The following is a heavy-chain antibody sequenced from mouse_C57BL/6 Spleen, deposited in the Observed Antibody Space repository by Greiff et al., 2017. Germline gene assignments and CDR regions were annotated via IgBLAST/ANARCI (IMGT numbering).Heavy chain of an antibody. J-gene: IGHJ2*01. CDR2: IDPEDGDT. CDR1: GFNINSYS. Sequence: EVQLVQSGADLVKPGASLKLSCTASGFNINSYSMPWVQQTPEQSLEWIGSIDPEDGDTNYAPKFQGQVTITTAKSSNTLYLQLSSLTSEDTAVYYWASRPDYWGQGTTLTVSS. CDR3: ASRPDY. V-gene: IGHV14-2*01.